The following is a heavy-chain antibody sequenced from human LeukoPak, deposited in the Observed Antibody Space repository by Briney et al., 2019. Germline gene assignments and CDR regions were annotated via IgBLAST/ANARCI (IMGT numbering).Heavy chain of an antibody. CDR3: ARGRYSYGGAVGDYFDY. V-gene: IGHV4-59*01. D-gene: IGHD5-18*01. CDR1: GGSISSYY. Sequence: SETLSLTCSVSGGSISSYYWSWIRQPPGKGLEWIGYIYYSGSTNYNPSLKSRVTISVDTSKNQFSLKLSSVTAADTAVYYCARGRYSYGGAVGDYFDYWGQGTLVTVSS. J-gene: IGHJ4*02. CDR2: IYYSGST.